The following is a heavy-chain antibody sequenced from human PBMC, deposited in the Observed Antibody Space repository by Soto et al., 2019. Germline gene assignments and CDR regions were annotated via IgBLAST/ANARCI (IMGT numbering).Heavy chain of an antibody. D-gene: IGHD6-13*01. V-gene: IGHV1-69*13. J-gene: IGHJ4*02. CDR1: GGTFSSYA. CDR2: IIPIFGTA. Sequence: ASVKVSCKASGGTFSSYAISWVRQAPGQGLEWMGGIIPIFGTANYAQKFQGRVTITADESTSTAYMELSSLRSEDTAVYYCARPIAAAGTGIYYFDYWGQGTLVTVSS. CDR3: ARPIAAAGTGIYYFDY.